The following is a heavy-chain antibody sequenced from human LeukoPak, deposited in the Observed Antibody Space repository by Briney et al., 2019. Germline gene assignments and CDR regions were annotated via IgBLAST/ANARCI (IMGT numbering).Heavy chain of an antibody. V-gene: IGHV4-59*01. CDR1: GGSISSYY. Sequence: SETLSLTCTVSGGSISSYYWSWIRQPPGKGLEWIGYTYYSGSTNYNPSLKSRVTISVDTSKNQFSLKLSSVTAADTAVYYCARIPAAAPYYYYGMDVWGQGTTVTVSS. D-gene: IGHD2-2*01. CDR3: ARIPAAAPYYYYGMDV. CDR2: TYYSGST. J-gene: IGHJ6*02.